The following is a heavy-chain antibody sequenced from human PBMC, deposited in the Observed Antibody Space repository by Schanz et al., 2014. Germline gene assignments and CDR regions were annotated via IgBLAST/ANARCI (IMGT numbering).Heavy chain of an antibody. CDR1: GFTFSSYT. Sequence: EVQLVESGGGLVKPGDSLRLSCAASGFTFSSYTMKWVRQAPGKGLEWVSSISSTSTYLYYADSVKGRFTISRDSARNSLYLQMNSLRAEDTAVYYCARVRAYDYGAEAHGMDVWGHGTTVTFSS. D-gene: IGHD4-17*01. CDR3: ARVRAYDYGAEAHGMDV. CDR2: ISSTSTYL. V-gene: IGHV3-21*01. J-gene: IGHJ6*02.